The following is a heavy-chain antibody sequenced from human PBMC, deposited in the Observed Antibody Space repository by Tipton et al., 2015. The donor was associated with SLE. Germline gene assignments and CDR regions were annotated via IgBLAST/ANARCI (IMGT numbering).Heavy chain of an antibody. Sequence: TLSLTCTVSGGSITHTSYYWGWIRQPPGKGLEWIGSIYYNGDTYHNPSLKSRVTISVDTSKNQFSLKLSSVTAADTAVYYCARVRNYFDLWGRGTLVTVSS. CDR1: GGSITHTSYY. CDR3: ARVRNYFDL. CDR2: IYYNGDT. D-gene: IGHD2/OR15-2a*01. V-gene: IGHV4-39*07. J-gene: IGHJ2*01.